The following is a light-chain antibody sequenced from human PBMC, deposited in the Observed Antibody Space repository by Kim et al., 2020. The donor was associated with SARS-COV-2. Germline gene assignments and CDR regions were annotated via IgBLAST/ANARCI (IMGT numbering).Light chain of an antibody. Sequence: SYELTQPPSVSVAPGKTARITCGGNNIGSKSVHWYQQKPGQAPVLVIYYDSDRPSGIPERFSGSNSRNTATLTISRVEAGDEADYYCQVWDSSSDHPGYV. V-gene: IGLV3-21*04. J-gene: IGLJ1*01. CDR3: QVWDSSSDHPGYV. CDR1: NIGSKS. CDR2: YDS.